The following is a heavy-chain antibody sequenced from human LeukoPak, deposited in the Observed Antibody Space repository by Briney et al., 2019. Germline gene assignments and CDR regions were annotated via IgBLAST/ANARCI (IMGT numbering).Heavy chain of an antibody. CDR2: IIPIFGTA. D-gene: IGHD2-2*01. Sequence: ASVKVSCKASGGTFSSYAISWVRQAPGQGLEWMGGIIPIFGTANYAQKFQGRVTITTDESTSTAYMELSSLRSEDTAVYYCARDLEGYCSSTSCHDAFDIWGQGTMVTVSS. CDR1: GGTFSSYA. V-gene: IGHV1-69*05. J-gene: IGHJ3*02. CDR3: ARDLEGYCSSTSCHDAFDI.